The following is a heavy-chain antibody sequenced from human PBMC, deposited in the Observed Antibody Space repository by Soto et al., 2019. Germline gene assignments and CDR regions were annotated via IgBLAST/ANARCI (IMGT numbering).Heavy chain of an antibody. J-gene: IGHJ4*02. D-gene: IGHD5-12*01. CDR1: GGSINTFY. CDR3: AREGSYSAYNFAHGIQLWSFDF. Sequence: SETLSLTCTVSGGSINTFYWSWVRQPAGQGLEWIGRIFSSGSTSFNPSLESRVAMSVDTSKNHFSLNLSSVTAADMAVYYCAREGSYSAYNFAHGIQLWSFDFWGQGALVTVSS. CDR2: IFSSGST. V-gene: IGHV4-4*07.